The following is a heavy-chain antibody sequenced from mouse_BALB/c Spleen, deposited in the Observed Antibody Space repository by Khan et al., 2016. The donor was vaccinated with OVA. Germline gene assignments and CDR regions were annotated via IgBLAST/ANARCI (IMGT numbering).Heavy chain of an antibody. CDR3: ARAGWLQGLLAY. J-gene: IGHJ3*01. CDR1: GYSFTDYM. D-gene: IGHD2-2*01. V-gene: IGHV1-39*01. CDR2: INPYYGSS. Sequence: VQLKQSGPEPVRPGASVKISCKASGYSFTDYMMYWVKQSHGKSLEWIGNINPYYGSSNYNLKFKDKATLTVDRSSSTAYMQLNSLTSEDSAVYFCARAGWLQGLLAYWGQGTLATVSA.